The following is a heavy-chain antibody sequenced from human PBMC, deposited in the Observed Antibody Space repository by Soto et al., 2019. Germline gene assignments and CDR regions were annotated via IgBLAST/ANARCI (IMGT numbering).Heavy chain of an antibody. J-gene: IGHJ4*02. CDR3: AKDRRAGGNYGCYSDF. V-gene: IGHV3-23*01. Sequence: EVQLLESGGGLVQPGGSLRLSCAASGFTFSSYGMTWVRQAPGKGLEWVSFSSATGAGTYYADSVKGRFTISRDNSKNTLYLQMTSLSAADTAVYYCAKDRRAGGNYGCYSDFWGQGALVIVSS. D-gene: IGHD2-21*02. CDR2: SSATGAGT. CDR1: GFTFSSYG.